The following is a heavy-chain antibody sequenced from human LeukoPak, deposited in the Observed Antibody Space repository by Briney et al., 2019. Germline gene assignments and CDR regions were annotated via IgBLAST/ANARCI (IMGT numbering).Heavy chain of an antibody. CDR3: AREGGFLVDDFDY. J-gene: IGHJ4*02. V-gene: IGHV3-23*01. CDR1: GFTFSSYA. D-gene: IGHD2-8*02. CDR2: ISGSGGST. Sequence: GGSLRLSCAASGFTFSSYAMSWVRQAPGKGLEWVSAISGSGGSTYYADSVKGRFTISRDNAKNSLYLQMNSLRAEDTAVYYCAREGGFLVDDFDYWGQGTLVTVSS.